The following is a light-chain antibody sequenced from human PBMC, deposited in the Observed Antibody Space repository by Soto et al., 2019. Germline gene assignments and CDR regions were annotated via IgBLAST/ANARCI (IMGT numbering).Light chain of an antibody. CDR3: QNYNSYSEA. V-gene: IGKV1-16*01. Sequence: DIQMTQSPSSLSASVGDRVAITCRASQDISNYLNWYQQKPGKAPKLLIYDASTLQSGVPSRFSGSGSGTEFTLTISSLQPDDFATYYCQNYNSYSEAFGQGTKGDIK. CDR1: QDISNY. J-gene: IGKJ1*01. CDR2: DAS.